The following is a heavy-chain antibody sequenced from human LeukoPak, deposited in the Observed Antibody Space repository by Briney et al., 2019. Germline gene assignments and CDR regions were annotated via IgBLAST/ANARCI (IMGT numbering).Heavy chain of an antibody. Sequence: GGSLRLSCAASGFTFSSYGMHWVRQAPGKGLEWVAFISYDGSNKYYADSVKGRFTISRDNSKNTLYLQMNSLRAEDTAVYYCARFEVSLNYYGSGSSQNWGQGTLVTVSS. V-gene: IGHV3-30*03. CDR2: ISYDGSNK. CDR1: GFTFSSYG. D-gene: IGHD3-10*01. J-gene: IGHJ4*02. CDR3: ARFEVSLNYYGSGSSQN.